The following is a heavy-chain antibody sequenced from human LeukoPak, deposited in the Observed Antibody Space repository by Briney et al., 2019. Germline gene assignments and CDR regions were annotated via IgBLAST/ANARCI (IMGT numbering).Heavy chain of an antibody. D-gene: IGHD3-22*01. V-gene: IGHV1-2*02. J-gene: IGHJ6*02. CDR2: INPNTGGT. Sequence: ASVKVSCKASGYTFTGYYIHWVRQAPGQGLEWMGWINPNTGGTTYAQKFQDRVTMIRDTSISTAYMELSRLRSDDTAVYYCAKSRGFYDSRYDPVYNNYGMDVWGQGTTVAVSS. CDR3: AKSRGFYDSRYDPVYNNYGMDV. CDR1: GYTFTGYY.